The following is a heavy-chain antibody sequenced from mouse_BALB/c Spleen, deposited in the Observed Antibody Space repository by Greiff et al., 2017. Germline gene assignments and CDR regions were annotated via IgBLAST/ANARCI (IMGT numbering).Heavy chain of an antibody. J-gene: IGHJ3*01. CDR2: ISYSGST. D-gene: IGHD2-3*01. CDR1: GYSITSDYA. CDR3: ARSGYYSAWFAY. V-gene: IGHV3-2*02. Sequence: EVQLQQSGPGLVKPSQSLSLTCTVTGYSITSDYAWPWIRQFPGNKLEWMGYISYSGSTSYNPSLKSRISITRDTSKNQFFLQLNSVTTEDTATYYCARSGYYSAWFAYWGQGTLVTVSA.